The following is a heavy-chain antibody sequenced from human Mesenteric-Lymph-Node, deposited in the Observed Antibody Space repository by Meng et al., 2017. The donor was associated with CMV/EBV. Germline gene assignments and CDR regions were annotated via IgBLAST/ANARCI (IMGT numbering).Heavy chain of an antibody. V-gene: IGHV3-21*01. D-gene: IGHD1-26*01. J-gene: IGHJ4*02. Sequence: GGSLRLSCEASGFTFSNYEINWVRQAPGKGLEWVSSISSSSSYIYYADSVKGRFTISRDNAKNSLYLQMNSLRAEDTAVYYCARDDGEVGATRDFDYWGQGTLVTVSS. CDR3: ARDDGEVGATRDFDY. CDR1: GFTFSNYE. CDR2: ISSSSSYI.